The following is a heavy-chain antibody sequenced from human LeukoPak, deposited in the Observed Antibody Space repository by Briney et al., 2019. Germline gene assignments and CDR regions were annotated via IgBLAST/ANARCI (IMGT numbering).Heavy chain of an antibody. V-gene: IGHV1-69*15. D-gene: IGHD5-24*01. Sequence: ASVKVSCKASGGTLNNYAINWVRQAPGQGLEWVGRLIPLFGTPNYAQQFQGKVTITADESTSTFCMDLSGLRSEDTAVYYCAHATQRLPTIMIDAFDIWGQGTRITVSS. CDR1: GGTLNNYA. CDR2: LIPLFGTP. CDR3: AHATQRLPTIMIDAFDI. J-gene: IGHJ3*02.